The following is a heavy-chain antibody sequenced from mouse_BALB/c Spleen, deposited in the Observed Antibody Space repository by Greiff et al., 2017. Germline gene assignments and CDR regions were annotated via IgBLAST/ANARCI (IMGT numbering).Heavy chain of an antibody. CDR3: ARSMITTSY. J-gene: IGHJ3*01. D-gene: IGHD2-4*01. Sequence: EVHLVESGGGLVKPGGSLKLSCAASGFTFSSYAMSWVRQSPEKRLEWVAEISSGGSYTYYPDTVTGRFTISRDNAKNTLYLEMSSLRSEDTAMYYCARSMITTSYWGQGTLVTVSA. CDR1: GFTFSSYA. V-gene: IGHV5-9-4*01. CDR2: ISSGGSYT.